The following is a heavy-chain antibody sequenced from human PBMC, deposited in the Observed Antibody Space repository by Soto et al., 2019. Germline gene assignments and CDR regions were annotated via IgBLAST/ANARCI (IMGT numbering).Heavy chain of an antibody. CDR1: GFSLSTSGVG. CDR3: AHRSMEYRSSINWFDP. CDR2: IYWNDDK. D-gene: IGHD1-26*01. Sequence: QITLKESGPTLVKPTQPLTLTCTFSGFSLSTSGVGVGWIRQPPGKALEWLALIYWNDDKRYSPSLKSRLTINKDTTKNQRVPTRNNMYPVDTAKYYRAHRSMEYRSSINWFDPWGQGTLLTVPS. J-gene: IGHJ5*01. V-gene: IGHV2-5*01.